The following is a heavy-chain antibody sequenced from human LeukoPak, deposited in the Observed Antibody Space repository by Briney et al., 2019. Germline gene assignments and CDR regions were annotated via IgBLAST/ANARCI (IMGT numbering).Heavy chain of an antibody. CDR2: IYPGDSDT. D-gene: IGHD3-10*01. Sequence: GESLKISCKGSGYSFTSYWIGWVRQMPGKGLEWMGIIYPGDSDTRYSPSFQGQVTISADKSISTAYLQWCSLKASDTAMYYCARRDYSGSRSYYILGWFDPWGQGTLVTVSS. CDR1: GYSFTSYW. CDR3: ARRDYSGSRSYYILGWFDP. V-gene: IGHV5-51*01. J-gene: IGHJ5*02.